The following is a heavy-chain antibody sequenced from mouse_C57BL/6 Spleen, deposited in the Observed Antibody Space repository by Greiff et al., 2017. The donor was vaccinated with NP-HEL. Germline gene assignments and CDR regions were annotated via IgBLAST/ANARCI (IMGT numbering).Heavy chain of an antibody. CDR3: ARIYYDYYFDY. D-gene: IGHD2-4*01. Sequence: EVMLVESGGGLVKPGGSLKLSCAASGFTFSSYTMSWVRQTPEKRLEWVATISGGGGNTYYPDSVKGRFTISRDNAKNTLYLQMSSLRSEDTALYYCARIYYDYYFDYWGQGTTLTVSS. CDR1: GFTFSSYT. V-gene: IGHV5-9*01. J-gene: IGHJ2*01. CDR2: ISGGGGNT.